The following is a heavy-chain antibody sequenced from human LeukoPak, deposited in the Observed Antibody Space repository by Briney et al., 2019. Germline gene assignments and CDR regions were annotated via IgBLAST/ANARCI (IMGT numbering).Heavy chain of an antibody. CDR2: INPNSGGT. D-gene: IGHD1-26*01. V-gene: IGHV1-2*06. J-gene: IGHJ1*01. CDR3: ARDVGGTTLDFQH. Sequence: ASVKVSCKASGYTFTYYHMHWVRQAPGQGLEWMGRINPNSGGTNYAQKFQGRVTMTRDTSISTAYMELSRLRSDDTAVYYCARDVGGTTLDFQHWGQGTLVTVSS. CDR1: GYTFTYYH.